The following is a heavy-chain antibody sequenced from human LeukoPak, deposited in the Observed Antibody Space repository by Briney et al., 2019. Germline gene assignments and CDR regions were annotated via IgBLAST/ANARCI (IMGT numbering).Heavy chain of an antibody. J-gene: IGHJ6*02. D-gene: IGHD3-3*01. CDR3: ARDSAHRKSTIFGVVIHYYYGMDV. CDR2: MNPNSGNT. V-gene: IGHV1-8*01. Sequence: ASVKVSCKASGYTFTSYDINWVRQATGQGLEWMGWMNPNSGNTGYAQKFQGRVTMTRNTSISTAYMVLSSLRSEDTAVYYCARDSAHRKSTIFGVVIHYYYGMDVWGQGTTVTVSS. CDR1: GYTFTSYD.